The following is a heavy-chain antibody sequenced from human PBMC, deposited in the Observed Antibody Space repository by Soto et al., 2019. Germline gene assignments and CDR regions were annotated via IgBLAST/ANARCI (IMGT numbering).Heavy chain of an antibody. CDR3: ASVSRRAFDI. J-gene: IGHJ3*02. D-gene: IGHD3-16*02. Sequence: PGGSLRLSCAASGFTFSSYAMHWVRQAPGKGLEWVAVISYDGSNKYYADSVKGRFTISRDNSKNTLYLQMNSLRAEDTAVYYCASVSRRAFDIWGKGKMVTVSS. CDR2: ISYDGSNK. V-gene: IGHV3-30-3*01. CDR1: GFTFSSYA.